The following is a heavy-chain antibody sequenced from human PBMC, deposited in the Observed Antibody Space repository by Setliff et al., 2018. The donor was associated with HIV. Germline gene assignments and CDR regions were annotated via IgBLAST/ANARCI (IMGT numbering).Heavy chain of an antibody. V-gene: IGHV4-39*01. J-gene: IGHJ4*02. D-gene: IGHD1-1*01. Sequence: PSETLSLTCTVSGGSISIGGYYWGWIRQPPGKGLEWIGTVYYSGTTYYNPSLKSRVTISVDTSKSQFSLNLSSVTAADTAVYYCARQTTGATKVRYFDYWAQGTLVTVSS. CDR2: VYYSGTT. CDR3: ARQTTGATKVRYFDY. CDR1: GGSISIGGYY.